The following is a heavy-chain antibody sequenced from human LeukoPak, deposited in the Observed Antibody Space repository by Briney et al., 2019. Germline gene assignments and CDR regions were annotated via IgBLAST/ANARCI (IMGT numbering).Heavy chain of an antibody. CDR3: ARRLGVVLAARGYYYGMDV. D-gene: IGHD2-15*01. Sequence: SETLSLTCTVSGGSISSSSYYWGWIRQPPGKGLEWIGSIYYSGSTYYNPSLKSRVTISVDTSKNQFSLKLSSVTAADTAVYYCARRLGVVLAARGYYYGMDVWGQGTTVTVSS. CDR1: GGSISSSSYY. J-gene: IGHJ6*02. V-gene: IGHV4-39*01. CDR2: IYYSGST.